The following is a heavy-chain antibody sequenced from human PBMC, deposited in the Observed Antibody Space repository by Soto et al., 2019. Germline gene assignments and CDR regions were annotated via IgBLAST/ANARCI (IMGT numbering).Heavy chain of an antibody. CDR1: GFTFSGHW. J-gene: IGHJ4*02. CDR2: IKEDGSEK. D-gene: IGHD6-13*01. CDR3: ARGGSNRFGL. V-gene: IGHV3-7*04. Sequence: EEQLVESGGGLVQSGGSLRVSCAASGFTFSGHWMTWVRQAPGKGLEWVASIKEDGSEKKYVDSAKGRFTISRDNAKKSLYLQMNSLRGDDTAVYYCARGGSNRFGLWGQGTLVTVSS.